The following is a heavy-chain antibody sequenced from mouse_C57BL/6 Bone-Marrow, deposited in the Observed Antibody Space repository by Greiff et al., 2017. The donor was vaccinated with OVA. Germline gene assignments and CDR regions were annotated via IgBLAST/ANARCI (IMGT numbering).Heavy chain of an antibody. D-gene: IGHD1-1*01. J-gene: IGHJ3*01. CDR2: IWSGGST. CDR3: ARKGYYGSSPWFAY. V-gene: IGHV2-2*02. CDR1: GFSLTSYG. Sequence: QVQLKESGPGLVQPSQCLSITCTVSGFSLTSYGVHWVRQSPGKGLEWLGVIWSGGSTDNNEAFISRLSISKDNSKSQVFFKMNSRRANDTAIDYCARKGYYGSSPWFAYWGRGTLVTVSA.